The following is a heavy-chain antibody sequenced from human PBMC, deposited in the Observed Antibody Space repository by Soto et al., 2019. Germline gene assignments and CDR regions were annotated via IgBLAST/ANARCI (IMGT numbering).Heavy chain of an antibody. D-gene: IGHD3-10*01. J-gene: IGHJ3*02. CDR1: GYSFTSYW. Sequence: GESLKISCKGSGYSFTSYWIGWVREMPGRGLEWMGIIYPGDSDTRYSPSFQGQVTISADKSLSTAYPQWSSLKASDTAMYYCATDGSVTDALEIWGQGTMVTVSS. V-gene: IGHV5-51*01. CDR3: ATDGSVTDALEI. CDR2: IYPGDSDT.